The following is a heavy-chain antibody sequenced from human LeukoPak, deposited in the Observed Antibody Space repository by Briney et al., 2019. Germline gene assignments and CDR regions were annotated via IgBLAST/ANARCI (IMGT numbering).Heavy chain of an antibody. CDR3: AHKFSYYDSSGYYRDDAFDI. CDR2: DDK. Sequence: DDKRYSPSLKSRLTITKDTSKNQVVLTMTNMDPVDTATYYCAHKFSYYDSSGYYRDDAFDIWGQGTMVTVSS. D-gene: IGHD3-22*01. V-gene: IGHV2-5*01. J-gene: IGHJ3*02.